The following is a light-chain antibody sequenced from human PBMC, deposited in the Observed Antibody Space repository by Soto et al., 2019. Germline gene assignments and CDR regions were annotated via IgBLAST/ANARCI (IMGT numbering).Light chain of an antibody. Sequence: EVVLTQSPATLSLSPGERATLSCRASENVRTFVDWYQQKPGQAPRLLIYGASNRATGIPARFSGSGSGTDFTLTISNLEPEDFAVYYCQQHSHWPPWTFGQGTRVAIQ. J-gene: IGKJ1*01. V-gene: IGKV3-11*01. CDR1: ENVRTF. CDR2: GAS. CDR3: QQHSHWPPWT.